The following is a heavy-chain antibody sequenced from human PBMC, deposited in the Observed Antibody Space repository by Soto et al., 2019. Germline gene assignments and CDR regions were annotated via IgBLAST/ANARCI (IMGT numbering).Heavy chain of an antibody. CDR2: IKQDGSEK. V-gene: IGHV3-7*01. CDR3: ARDSVGPNYYGSGSGYYYYGMDV. D-gene: IGHD3-10*01. Sequence: EVQLVESGGGLVQPGGSLRLSCAASGFTFSSYWMSWVRQAPGKGLEGVANIKQDGSEKYYVDSVKGRFTISRDNDKNSLYLQMNSLRAEDTAVYYCARDSVGPNYYGSGSGYYYYGMDVWGQGTTVTVSS. CDR1: GFTFSSYW. J-gene: IGHJ6*02.